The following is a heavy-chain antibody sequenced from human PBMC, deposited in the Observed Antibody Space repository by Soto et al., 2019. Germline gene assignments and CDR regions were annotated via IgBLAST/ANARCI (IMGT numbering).Heavy chain of an antibody. V-gene: IGHV3-21*01. CDR2: ISSSSSYI. Sequence: GGSLRLSCAASGFTFSSYSMNWVRQAPGKGLEWVSSISSSSSYIYYADSVKGRFTISRDNAKNSLYLQMNSLRAEDTAVYYCARDGLGDYVYAFDIWGQGTMVTVSS. CDR1: GFTFSSYS. CDR3: ARDGLGDYVYAFDI. J-gene: IGHJ3*02. D-gene: IGHD4-17*01.